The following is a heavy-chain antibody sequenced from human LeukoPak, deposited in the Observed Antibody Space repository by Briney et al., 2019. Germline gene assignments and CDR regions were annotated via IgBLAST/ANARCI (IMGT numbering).Heavy chain of an antibody. CDR3: AREGVGYCGGDCYRFDY. CDR2: MIPIFGTA. D-gene: IGHD2-21*01. V-gene: IGHV1-69*01. CDR1: GGTFSSYA. J-gene: IGHJ4*02. Sequence: ASVKVSCKASGGTFSSYAISWVRQAPGQGLEWMGGMIPIFGTANYAQKFQGRVTITADESTSTAYMELSSLRSEDTAVYYCAREGVGYCGGDCYRFDYWGQGTLVTVSS.